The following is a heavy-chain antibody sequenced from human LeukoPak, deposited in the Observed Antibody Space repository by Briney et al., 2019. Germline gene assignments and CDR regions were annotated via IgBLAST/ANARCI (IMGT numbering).Heavy chain of an antibody. Sequence: GASLQISCQGSGSSFTSYWIGGGRPLPGKGLEWMGIIYPGDSDTRYSPSFQGQVTISADKSISTAYLQWSSLKASDTAMYYCARLIGIAAANWFDPWGQGTLVTVSS. V-gene: IGHV5-51*01. CDR3: ARLIGIAAANWFDP. D-gene: IGHD6-13*01. J-gene: IGHJ5*02. CDR1: GSSFTSYW. CDR2: IYPGDSDT.